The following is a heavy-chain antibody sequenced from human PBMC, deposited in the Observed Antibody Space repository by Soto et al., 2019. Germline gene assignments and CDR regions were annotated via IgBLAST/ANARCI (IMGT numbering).Heavy chain of an antibody. D-gene: IGHD2-2*01. CDR1: GYTFASYV. V-gene: IGHV1-18*01. CDR3: ARDPPPPEY. J-gene: IGHJ4*02. Sequence: QVQLVQSGAEVKKPGASVKVSCKASGYTFASYVLSWMRQAPGQGLEWMGWISAYNGNTNYAQKLQGRVTMATGTSTSTAYMELRSRRSDDTAVYYCARDPPPPEYWDQGTLVSVSS. CDR2: ISAYNGNT.